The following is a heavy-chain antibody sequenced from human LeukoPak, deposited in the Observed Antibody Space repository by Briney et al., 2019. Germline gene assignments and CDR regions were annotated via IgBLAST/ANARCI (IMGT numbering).Heavy chain of an antibody. Sequence: SETLSLTCTVSGDSISSSYYYWGWIRQPPGKGLEWIGSIYYSGSTYYNPSLKSRATMSVDTSKNQFSLNLSSVTAADTAVYYCARHGGYTSGWYYNWGQGTLVTVSS. J-gene: IGHJ4*02. CDR3: ARHGGYTSGWYYN. D-gene: IGHD6-19*01. CDR1: GDSISSSYYY. CDR2: IYYSGST. V-gene: IGHV4-39*01.